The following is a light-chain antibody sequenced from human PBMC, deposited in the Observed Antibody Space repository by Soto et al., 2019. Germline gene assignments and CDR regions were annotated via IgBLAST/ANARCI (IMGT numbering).Light chain of an antibody. CDR3: QQYSRSPPT. Sequence: EIVLAQSPGTLSLSPGERATLSCRASQSVASRNLAWYQQKSGQAPRLLIYGASSRAIHTPDRFSGSGSGTDFTLTITRLEPEDFAIYYCQQYSRSPPTFGRGTKVDIK. J-gene: IGKJ1*01. V-gene: IGKV3-20*01. CDR2: GAS. CDR1: QSVASRN.